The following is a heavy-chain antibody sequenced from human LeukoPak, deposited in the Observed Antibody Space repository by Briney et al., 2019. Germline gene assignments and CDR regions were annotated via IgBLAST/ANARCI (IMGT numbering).Heavy chain of an antibody. CDR1: GFTFSSYS. Sequence: GGYLRLSCAASGFTFSSYSINWVRQAPGKGLEWVSCVSSTSSFIYYADSVKGRFTISRDNAKNSLYLQMNSLRAEDTAVYYCARGAMSTFARFDSWGQGTLVSVSS. CDR2: VSSTSSFI. CDR3: ARGAMSTFARFDS. D-gene: IGHD2/OR15-2a*01. J-gene: IGHJ4*02. V-gene: IGHV3-21*04.